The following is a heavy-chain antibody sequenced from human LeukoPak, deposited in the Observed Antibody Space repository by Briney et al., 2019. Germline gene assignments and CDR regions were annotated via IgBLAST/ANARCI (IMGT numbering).Heavy chain of an antibody. J-gene: IGHJ4*02. D-gene: IGHD2-15*01. V-gene: IGHV4-31*03. CDR1: ADSISSSGHY. CDR3: ARVGSSFGGFYFDY. Sequence: SETLSLTCTVSADSISSSGHYWTWIRQHPGKGPETIGFIHFSGSTNHNPSLKRRVAISVAASKNQFSLRLSSVTSADTAVYYCARVGSSFGGFYFDYWGQGILVTVSS. CDR2: IHFSGST.